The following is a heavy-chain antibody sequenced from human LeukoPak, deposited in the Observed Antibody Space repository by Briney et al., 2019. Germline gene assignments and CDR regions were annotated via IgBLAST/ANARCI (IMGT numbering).Heavy chain of an antibody. D-gene: IGHD3-9*01. J-gene: IGHJ6*03. V-gene: IGHV4-59*01. Sequence: PSETLSLTCTVSGGSISSYYWSWIRQPPGKGPEWIGYIYYSGSTNYNPSLKSRVTISVDTSKNQFSLKLSSVTAADTAVYYCARELSTGYYNYYYYYMDVWGKGTTVTVSS. CDR3: ARELSTGYYNYYYYYMDV. CDR2: IYYSGST. CDR1: GGSISSYY.